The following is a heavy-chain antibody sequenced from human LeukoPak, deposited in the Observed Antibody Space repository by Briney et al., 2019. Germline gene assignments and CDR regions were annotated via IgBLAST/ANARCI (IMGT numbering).Heavy chain of an antibody. J-gene: IGHJ4*02. CDR1: GGSISGYY. D-gene: IGHD7-27*01. V-gene: IGHV4-59*01. CDR2: IYYSGST. Sequence: ASETLSLTCTVSGGSISGYYWNWIRQPPGKGLEWIGHIYYSGSTNYNPSLKSRVTISVDTSKTQFSLKLSSVTAADTAVYYCARAWGFFDYWGQGTLDTVSS. CDR3: ARAWGFFDY.